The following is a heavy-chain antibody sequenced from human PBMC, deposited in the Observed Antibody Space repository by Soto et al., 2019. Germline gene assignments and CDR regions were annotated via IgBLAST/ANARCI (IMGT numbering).Heavy chain of an antibody. CDR3: ARDLGYCSGGSCYPGLFDY. CDR2: INHSGST. Sequence: SETLSLTCAVYGGSFSGYYWSWIRQPPGKGLEWIGEINHSGSTNYNPSLKSRVTISVDTSKNQFSLKLSSVTAADTAVYYCARDLGYCSGGSCYPGLFDYWGQGTLVTVSS. J-gene: IGHJ4*02. V-gene: IGHV4-34*01. D-gene: IGHD2-15*01. CDR1: GGSFSGYY.